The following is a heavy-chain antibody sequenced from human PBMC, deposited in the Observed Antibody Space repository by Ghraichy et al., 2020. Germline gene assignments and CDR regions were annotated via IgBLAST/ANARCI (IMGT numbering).Heavy chain of an antibody. CDR2: VYYNGNS. J-gene: IGHJ6*03. D-gene: IGHD1-1*01. Sequence: GSLRLSCAVSDYSISSDYYWGWIRQPPGKGPEWIGSVYYNGNSYYNPSLKSRVTISIDTSKNQFSLKVSSVTAADTAVYYCTRENWKRDNYYYMDVWGKGTTVTVSS. V-gene: IGHV4-38-2*02. CDR1: DYSISSDYY. CDR3: TRENWKRDNYYYMDV.